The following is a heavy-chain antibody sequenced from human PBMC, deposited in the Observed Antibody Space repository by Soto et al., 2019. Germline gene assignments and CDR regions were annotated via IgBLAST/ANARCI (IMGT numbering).Heavy chain of an antibody. D-gene: IGHD2-21*02. V-gene: IGHV2-5*02. CDR3: VQSRCGGDCLQSDSSHWYYGVDV. CDR2: IYWDGDK. CDR1: GFALNTGGAG. J-gene: IGHJ6*02. Sequence: QITLKESGPTLVKPTQTLTLTCTFSGFALNTGGAGVGWIRQAPGKSPDCFIFIYWDGDKRYSPSLRSKLTLAKAPTKHEVVLTMTNMGPVDTATYYCVQSRCGGDCLQSDSSHWYYGVDVWGQGTTVTVSS.